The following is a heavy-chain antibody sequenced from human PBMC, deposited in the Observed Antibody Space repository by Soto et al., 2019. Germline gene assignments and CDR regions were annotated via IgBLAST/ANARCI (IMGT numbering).Heavy chain of an antibody. V-gene: IGHV1-18*01. CDR1: GYTFTSYG. D-gene: IGHD3-9*01. CDR2: ISAYNGNT. J-gene: IGHJ3*02. Sequence: ASVKVSCKASGYTFTSYGISWVRQAPGQGLEWMGWISAYNGNTNYAQKLQGRVTMTTDTSTSTAYMELRSLRSDDTAVYYCARDFSYDILTGYSPYAFDIWGQGTMVTVSS. CDR3: ARDFSYDILTGYSPYAFDI.